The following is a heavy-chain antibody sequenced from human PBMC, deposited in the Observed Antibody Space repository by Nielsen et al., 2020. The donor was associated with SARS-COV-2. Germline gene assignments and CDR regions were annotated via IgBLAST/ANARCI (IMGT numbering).Heavy chain of an antibody. J-gene: IGHJ5*02. CDR1: GYSFTSYW. D-gene: IGHD4-11*01. Sequence: GGSLRLSCKGSGYSFTSYWISWVRQMPGKGLEWMGRIDPSDSYTNYSPSFQGHVTISADKSISTAYLQWSSLKASDTAMYYCARHGVMTTVYNWFDPWGQGTLVTVSS. CDR2: IDPSDSYT. CDR3: ARHGVMTTVYNWFDP. V-gene: IGHV5-10-1*01.